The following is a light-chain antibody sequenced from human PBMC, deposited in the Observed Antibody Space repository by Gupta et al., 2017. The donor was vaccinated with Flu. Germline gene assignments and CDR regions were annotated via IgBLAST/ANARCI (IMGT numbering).Light chain of an antibody. J-gene: IGKJ1*01. Sequence: SSLSASVGDRVTITCRASQSISNYLNWYKQKPVEAPKLLVYRASSWQSGVPSRFSGSGYGTDFTLTISSRQPEDCATYFCQQNDSNPLLTFGHGTKVDIK. CDR2: RAS. CDR1: QSISNY. V-gene: IGKV1-39*01. CDR3: QQNDSNPLLT.